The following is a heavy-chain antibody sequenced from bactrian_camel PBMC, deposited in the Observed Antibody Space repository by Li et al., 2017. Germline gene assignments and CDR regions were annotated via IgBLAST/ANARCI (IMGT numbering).Heavy chain of an antibody. Sequence: DVQLVESGGGSVQAGGTLRLSCTASENTYNTKWMGWFRQTPGKEREGVAAIDSDGSSTYYTDSVKGRFTISRDNSKMTVYLQMNSLKPEDTAMYYCAADSLFAPWTSSSVRFSGYWGQGTQVTVS. D-gene: IGHD1*01. V-gene: IGHV3S40*01. J-gene: IGHJ6*01. CDR1: ENTYNTKW. CDR2: IDSDGSST. CDR3: AADSLFAPWTSSSVRFSGY.